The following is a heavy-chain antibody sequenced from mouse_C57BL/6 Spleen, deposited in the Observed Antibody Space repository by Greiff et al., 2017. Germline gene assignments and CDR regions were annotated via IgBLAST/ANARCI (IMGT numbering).Heavy chain of an antibody. J-gene: IGHJ3*01. V-gene: IGHV1-52*01. D-gene: IGHD2-3*01. CDR2: IDPSDSET. CDR1: GYTFTSYW. CDR3: ARGHGYYPAWFAY. Sequence: QVQLQQPGAELVRPGSSVKLSCKASGYTFTSYWMHWVKQRPIQGLEWIGNIDPSDSETHYNQKFKDKATVTVDKSSSTAYMQLSSLTSEDSAVYYWARGHGYYPAWFAYWGQGTLVTVSA.